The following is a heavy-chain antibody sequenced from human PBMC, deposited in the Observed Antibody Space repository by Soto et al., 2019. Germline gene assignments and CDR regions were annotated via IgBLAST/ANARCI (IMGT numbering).Heavy chain of an antibody. CDR1: GFTFSSYA. D-gene: IGHD3-10*01. J-gene: IGHJ4*02. Sequence: GGSLRLSCAASGFTFSSYAMSWVRQAPGKGLEWVSAISGSGGSTYYADSVKGRFTISRDNSKNTLYLQMNSLRAEDTAVYYCAKDLLYYYGSGTFPPVRWGQGTLVTVSS. CDR2: ISGSGGST. CDR3: AKDLLYYYGSGTFPPVR. V-gene: IGHV3-23*01.